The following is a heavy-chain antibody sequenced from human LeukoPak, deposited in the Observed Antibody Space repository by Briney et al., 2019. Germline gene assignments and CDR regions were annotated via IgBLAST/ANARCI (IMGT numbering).Heavy chain of an antibody. CDR3: ARGGLRYFDWLLLAPPYFDY. CDR1: GFTVSSNY. Sequence: GGSLRLSCAASGFTVSSNYMSWVRQAPGKGLEWVSVIYSGGSTYYADSVKGRFTISRDNSKNTLYLQMNSLRAEDTAVYYCARGGLRYFDWLLLAPPYFDYWGQGTLVTVSS. J-gene: IGHJ4*02. D-gene: IGHD3-9*01. CDR2: IYSGGST. V-gene: IGHV3-66*01.